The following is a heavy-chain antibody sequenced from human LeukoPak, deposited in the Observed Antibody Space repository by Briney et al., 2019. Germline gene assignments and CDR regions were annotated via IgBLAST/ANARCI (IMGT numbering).Heavy chain of an antibody. V-gene: IGHV1-2*02. J-gene: IGHJ4*02. CDR3: ARSRSRDCSSTICYSYGLDY. Sequence: ASVKVSCKASGYTFTGYYMHWVRQAPGQGFEWMGWINPNSGGTNYAQKFQGRVTMTRDTSISTAYMELSRLRSDDTAVYYCARSRSRDCSSTICYSYGLDYWGQGTLVTVSS. CDR2: INPNSGGT. D-gene: IGHD2-2*01. CDR1: GYTFTGYY.